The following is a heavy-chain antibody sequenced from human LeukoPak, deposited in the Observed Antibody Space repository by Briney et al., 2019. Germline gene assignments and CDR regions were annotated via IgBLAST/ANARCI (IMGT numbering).Heavy chain of an antibody. CDR3: ARESYSGSYLDV. J-gene: IGHJ6*02. D-gene: IGHD1-26*01. V-gene: IGHV3-74*01. Sequence: GGSLRLSCAASGFTFSSYWMHWVRQAPGKGLGWVSCINSDGIRPSYAAFVKGRFNSSRNNAKNTLKLQMNSLRVEDTAVYYGARESYSGSYLDVWGQGTTVTVSS. CDR1: GFTFSSYW. CDR2: INSDGIRP.